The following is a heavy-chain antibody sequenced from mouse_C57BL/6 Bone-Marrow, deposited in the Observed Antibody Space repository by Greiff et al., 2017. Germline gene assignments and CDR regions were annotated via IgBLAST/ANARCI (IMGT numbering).Heavy chain of an antibody. CDR2: IDPETGGP. D-gene: IGHD1-1*01. CDR1: GYTFTDYE. V-gene: IGHV1-15*01. J-gene: IGHJ2*01. CDR3: TRPVGFDY. Sequence: VQLQESGAELVRPGASVTLSCKASGYTFTDYEMHWVKQTPVHGLEWIGAIDPETGGPAYNQKFKGKAILTADKSSSTAYMELRSLTSEDSAVYYCTRPVGFDYWCQGTTLTVSS.